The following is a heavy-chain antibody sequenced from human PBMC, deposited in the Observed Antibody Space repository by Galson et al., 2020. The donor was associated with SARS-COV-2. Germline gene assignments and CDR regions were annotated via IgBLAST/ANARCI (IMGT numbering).Heavy chain of an antibody. D-gene: IGHD1-1*01. CDR3: GQYGQYMKEV. CDR2: IGGRGDHI. V-gene: IGHV3-23*01. CDR1: GYTFSDYA. J-gene: IGHJ4*02. Sequence: GEYMKISCTASGYTFSDYALKWVRQAPGKGLEWVAVIGGRGDHIHYADSVMGRFSISRDNSKNMAYLQMDSLRAEVTAVYYCGQYGQYMKEVWCQGSLVTVSS.